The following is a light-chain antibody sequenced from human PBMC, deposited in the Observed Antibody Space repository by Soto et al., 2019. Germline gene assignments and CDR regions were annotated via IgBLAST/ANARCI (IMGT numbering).Light chain of an antibody. V-gene: IGLV4-60*02. CDR2: LEGSGSY. J-gene: IGLJ3*02. CDR3: ETWDRNTHTV. CDR1: SGHSSYI. Sequence: QSVLTQSSSASASLGSSVKLTCTLSSGHSSYIIAWHQQQPGKAPRYLMKLEGSGSYNKGSGVPDRFSGSSSGADRYLTISSLQFEAEADYYCETWDRNTHTVFGGGTKVTVL.